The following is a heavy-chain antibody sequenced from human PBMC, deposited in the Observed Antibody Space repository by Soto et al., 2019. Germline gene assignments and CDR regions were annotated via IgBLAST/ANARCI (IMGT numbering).Heavy chain of an antibody. D-gene: IGHD3-22*01. CDR2: TWYDGSNK. CDR3: ARESESGYYCLGY. J-gene: IGHJ4*02. CDR1: GFTFSSYG. Sequence: QVQLVESGGGVVQPGRSLRLSCAASGFTFSSYGMHWVRQAPGTGLEWVAVTWYDGSNKYYADSVKGRFTISRDNSKNTLYLQMNSLRADDTAVYYCARESESGYYCLGYWGQGTLVTVSS. V-gene: IGHV3-33*01.